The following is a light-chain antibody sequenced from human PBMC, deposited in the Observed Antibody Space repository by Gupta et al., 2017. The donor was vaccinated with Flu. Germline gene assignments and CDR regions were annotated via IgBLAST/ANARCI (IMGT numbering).Light chain of an antibody. CDR2: DVT. J-gene: IGLJ1*01. Sequence: QSAPTQPRSVSGPPGQSVTISCTGTSNDVGGYNRVSWYEQSPGKAPKLILYDVTERPSGVPDRFSGSKSGNTASLTISGLQADDEADYYCSSHAGRVTWVFGTGTTVTVL. CDR3: SSHAGRVTWV. V-gene: IGLV2-11*01. CDR1: SNDVGGYNR.